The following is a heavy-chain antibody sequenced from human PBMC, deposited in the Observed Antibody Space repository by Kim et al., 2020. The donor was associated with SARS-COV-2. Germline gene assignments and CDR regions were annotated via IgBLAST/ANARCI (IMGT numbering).Heavy chain of an antibody. CDR3: AKDPRIGVYSSSAPGMDV. V-gene: IGHV3-23*01. Sequence: KGRFTISRDNSTSTLYLQMNSLRAEDTAVYYCAKDPRIGVYSSSAPGMDVWGQGTTVTVSS. J-gene: IGHJ6*02. D-gene: IGHD6-6*01.